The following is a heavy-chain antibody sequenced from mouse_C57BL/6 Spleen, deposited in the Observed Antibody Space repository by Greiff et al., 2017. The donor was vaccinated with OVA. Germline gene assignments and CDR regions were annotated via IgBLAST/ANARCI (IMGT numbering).Heavy chain of an antibody. Sequence: QVQLKESGAELAKPGASVKLSCKASGYTFTSYWMHWVKQRPGQGLEWIGYINPSSGYTKYNQKFKDKATLTADKSSSTAYMQLSSLTYEDSAVYYCARGPYSNFGYFDVWGTGTTVTVSS. CDR2: INPSSGYT. CDR3: ARGPYSNFGYFDV. V-gene: IGHV1-7*01. D-gene: IGHD2-5*01. CDR1: GYTFTSYW. J-gene: IGHJ1*03.